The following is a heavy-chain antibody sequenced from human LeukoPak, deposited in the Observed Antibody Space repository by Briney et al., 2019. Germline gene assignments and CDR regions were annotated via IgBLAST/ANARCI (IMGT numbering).Heavy chain of an antibody. CDR2: IKSKTDGGTT. CDR3: TTDPLHPRSNPIPAMVHGDFDY. Sequence: PGGSLRLSCAASGFTFSNAWMSWVRQAPGKGLEWVGRIKSKTDGGTTDYAAPVKGRFTISRDDSKNTLYLQMNSLKTEDTAVYCCTTDPLHPRSNPIPAMVHGDFDYWGQGSLVTVSS. D-gene: IGHD5-18*01. CDR1: GFTFSNAW. V-gene: IGHV3-15*01. J-gene: IGHJ4*02.